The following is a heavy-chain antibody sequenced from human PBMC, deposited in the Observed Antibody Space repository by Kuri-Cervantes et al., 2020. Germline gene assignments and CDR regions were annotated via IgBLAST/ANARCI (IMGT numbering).Heavy chain of an antibody. V-gene: IGHV3-13*01. Sequence: GESLKISCAASGFTFSSYDMHWVRQATGKGLEWVSAIGTAGDTYYPGSVKGRFSISRDNAKDSLFLQMNSLRAEDTAIYYCARRPLRSYYMDVWGKGTTVTVSS. CDR2: IGTAGDT. CDR3: ARRPLRSYYMDV. J-gene: IGHJ6*03. CDR1: GFTFSSYD. D-gene: IGHD3-3*01.